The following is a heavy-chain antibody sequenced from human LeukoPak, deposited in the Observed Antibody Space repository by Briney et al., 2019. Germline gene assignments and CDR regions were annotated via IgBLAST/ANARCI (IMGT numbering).Heavy chain of an antibody. CDR2: ISYDGSNK. J-gene: IGHJ4*02. CDR1: GFTFSSYG. V-gene: IGHV3-30*18. Sequence: PGGSLRLSCTASGFTFSSYGIHWVRQAPGKGLEWVAVISYDGSNKYYADSVKSRFTISRDNSRNTLYLQMNSLRDEDTAVYYCAKDSQNAYYVILIGSGAYFDYWGQGNLVTVSS. D-gene: IGHD3-9*01. CDR3: AKDSQNAYYVILIGSGAYFDY.